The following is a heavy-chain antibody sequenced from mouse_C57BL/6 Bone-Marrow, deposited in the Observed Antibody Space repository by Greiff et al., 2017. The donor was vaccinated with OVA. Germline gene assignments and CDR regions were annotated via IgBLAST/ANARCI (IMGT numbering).Heavy chain of an antibody. D-gene: IGHD2-3*01. CDR3: ARDYDGYYLYYFDY. CDR2: IYPGDGDT. V-gene: IGHV1-80*01. J-gene: IGHJ2*01. CDR1: GYAFSSYW. Sequence: VQLQQSGAELVKPGASVKISCKASGYAFSSYWMNWVKQRPGKGLEWIGQIYPGDGDTNYNGKFKGKATLTADKSSSTAYMQLSSLTSEDSAVYFCARDYDGYYLYYFDYWGQGTTLTVSS.